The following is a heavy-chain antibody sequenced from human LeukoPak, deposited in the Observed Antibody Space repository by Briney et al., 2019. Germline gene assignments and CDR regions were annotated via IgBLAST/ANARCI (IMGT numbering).Heavy chain of an antibody. J-gene: IGHJ4*02. CDR2: ITGSGITT. CDR3: AKDARIAVAGTLFDY. CDR1: GSTFSNFD. Sequence: GGSLRLSCAVSGSTFSNFDMSWVRQAPGRGLEWVSGITGSGITTYYAGSVKGRFTISRDNSKNTLYLQMNSLRAEDTAMYYCAKDARIAVAGTLFDYWGQGTLVTVSS. V-gene: IGHV3-23*01. D-gene: IGHD6-19*01.